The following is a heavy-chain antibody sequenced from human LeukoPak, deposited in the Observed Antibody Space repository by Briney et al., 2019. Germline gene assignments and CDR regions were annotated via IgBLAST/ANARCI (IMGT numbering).Heavy chain of an antibody. V-gene: IGHV1-8*01. CDR3: ARLGHKGGYSYVGFDY. CDR2: MNLNSGNT. D-gene: IGHD5-18*01. CDR1: GYTFTSYD. J-gene: IGHJ4*02. Sequence: ASVKVSCKASGYTFTSYDINWVRQATGQGLEGIGWMNLNSGNTGYAQRFPVRVTMTRNTAITTAYMELSSLRSGDTAVYYCARLGHKGGYSYVGFDYWGQGTLVTVSS.